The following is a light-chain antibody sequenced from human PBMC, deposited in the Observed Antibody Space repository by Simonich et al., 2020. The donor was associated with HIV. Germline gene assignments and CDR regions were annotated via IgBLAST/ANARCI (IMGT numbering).Light chain of an antibody. CDR3: QQYNSYPWT. CDR2: KAP. V-gene: IGKV1-5*03. Sequence: DIQMTQSPSTLSASVGDRVTITCRASPSISSWLAGYQQKPGKDPKLLLYKAPSLESGVPSRFSGSGAGTEFTLTISSLQPDDFATYYCQQYNSYPWTFGQGTKVEIK. CDR1: PSISSW. J-gene: IGKJ1*01.